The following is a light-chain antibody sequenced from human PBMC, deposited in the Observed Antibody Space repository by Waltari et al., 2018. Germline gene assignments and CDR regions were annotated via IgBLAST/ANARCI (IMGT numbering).Light chain of an antibody. CDR2: DDS. CDR3: QVWDRESDV. V-gene: IGLV3-21*04. CDR1: SVGRES. J-gene: IGLJ1*01. Sequence: SYVLTQPPSVSVAPGEPARITCGGSSVGRESVHWYQQKPGQAPVLVIYDDSVRPSGIPERFSASSSGDTATLSISRVEAGDEADYYCQVWDRESDVFGTGTRVTVL.